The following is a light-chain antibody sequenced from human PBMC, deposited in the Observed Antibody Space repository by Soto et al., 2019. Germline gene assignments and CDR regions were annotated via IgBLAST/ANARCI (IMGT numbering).Light chain of an antibody. Sequence: DLVMTQSPLSLPVTPGEPASISCRSSKSLLHSNGYNYLDWYLQKPGQSPQLLIYLGSNRASGVPDRFSGSGAGTDVTLKISRVAAEDVGVYYCMQALQTPLTFGGGTKVEIK. CDR2: LGS. V-gene: IGKV2-28*01. CDR3: MQALQTPLT. J-gene: IGKJ4*01. CDR1: KSLLHSNGYNY.